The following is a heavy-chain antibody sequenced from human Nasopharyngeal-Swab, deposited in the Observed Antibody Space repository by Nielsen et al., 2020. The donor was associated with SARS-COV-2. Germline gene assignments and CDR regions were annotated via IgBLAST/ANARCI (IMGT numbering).Heavy chain of an antibody. J-gene: IGHJ3*02. Sequence: SETLSLTCTVSGGSISSYYWSWIRQPPGKGLEWIGYIYYSGSTNYNPSLKSRVTISVDTSKNQFSLKLSSVTAADTAVYYCARGGGSSGWYVAFDIWGQGTMVTASS. CDR2: IYYSGST. CDR1: GGSISSYY. V-gene: IGHV4-59*01. CDR3: ARGGGSSGWYVAFDI. D-gene: IGHD6-19*01.